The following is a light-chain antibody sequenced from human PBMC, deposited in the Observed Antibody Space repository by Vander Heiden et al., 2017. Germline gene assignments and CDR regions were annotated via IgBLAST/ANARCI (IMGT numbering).Light chain of an antibody. Sequence: QSALTQPPSVSGSPGQSITISCTGTSSDVGGYNYVSWYQQYPGKAPQLVIYDVSNRPSGLSTRFSGSKSGNTASLTISGLQAEDEADYYCSSYTGSSTLIFGGGTKLTVL. J-gene: IGLJ2*01. CDR2: DVS. V-gene: IGLV2-14*03. CDR1: SSDVGGYNY. CDR3: SSYTGSSTLI.